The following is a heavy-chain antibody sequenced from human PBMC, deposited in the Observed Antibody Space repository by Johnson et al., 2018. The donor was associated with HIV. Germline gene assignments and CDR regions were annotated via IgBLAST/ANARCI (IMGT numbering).Heavy chain of an antibody. CDR3: TTVADTSGYYPIKPFDDAFDL. V-gene: IGHV3-15*01. J-gene: IGHJ3*01. D-gene: IGHD3-22*01. Sequence: VQLVESGGGLVKPGGSLRLSCAASGFTSNNAWMTWFRQPPGKGLEWVGRIKSKSDGGTTDYAAPVKGRFSISRDASQNTVYLEMNSLKTEDTAVYYCTTVADTSGYYPIKPFDDAFDLWGQGAMVTVSS. CDR1: GFTSNNAW. CDR2: IKSKSDGGTT.